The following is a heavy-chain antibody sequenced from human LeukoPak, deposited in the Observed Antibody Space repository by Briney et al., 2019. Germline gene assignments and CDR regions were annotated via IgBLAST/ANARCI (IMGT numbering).Heavy chain of an antibody. Sequence: KPSETLSLTCTVSGGSITSSTYYWGWLRQPPGRGLEWIATIYYTGSTNYNPSLKSRVTISVDTSKNQFSLKLTSVTAADTAVYYCAGQTSSTAFDTWGQGAMATVSS. CDR3: AGQTSSTAFDT. CDR2: IYYTGST. J-gene: IGHJ3*02. D-gene: IGHD3-10*01. CDR1: GGSITSSTYY. V-gene: IGHV4-39*01.